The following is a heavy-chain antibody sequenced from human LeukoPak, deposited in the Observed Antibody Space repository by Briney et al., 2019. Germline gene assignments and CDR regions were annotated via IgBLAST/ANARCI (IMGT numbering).Heavy chain of an antibody. Sequence: TGGSLRLSCAASGFTFSDYYMSWIRQAPGKGLEWVSYISSSGSTIYHADSVKGRFTISRDNSKNTLYLQMNSLRAEDTAVYYCAKGVRDIDYGDYAAHWGQGTLVTVSS. V-gene: IGHV3-11*01. D-gene: IGHD4-17*01. CDR1: GFTFSDYY. CDR2: ISSSGSTI. CDR3: AKGVRDIDYGDYAAH. J-gene: IGHJ4*02.